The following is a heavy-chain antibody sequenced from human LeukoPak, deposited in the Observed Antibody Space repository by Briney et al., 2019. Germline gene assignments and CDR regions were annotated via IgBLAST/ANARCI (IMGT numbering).Heavy chain of an antibody. CDR3: ARGGHLGGTASVDY. CDR1: GYTFTSYD. J-gene: IGHJ4*02. D-gene: IGHD6-19*01. V-gene: IGHV1-8*01. CDR2: MNPNSGNT. Sequence: ASVKVSCKASGYTFTSYDINWVRQATGQGLEWMGWMNPNSGNTGYAQKFQGRVTMTRNTSISTAYMEPSSLRSEDTAVYYCARGGHLGGTASVDYWGQGTLVTVSS.